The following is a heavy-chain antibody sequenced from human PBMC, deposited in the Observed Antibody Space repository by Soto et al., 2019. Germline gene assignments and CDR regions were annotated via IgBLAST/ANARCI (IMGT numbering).Heavy chain of an antibody. V-gene: IGHV4-34*01. J-gene: IGHJ5*02. CDR3: ERGRGEFDA. CDR1: GASLSDNY. Sequence: SETLSLTCAVYGASLSDNYCNWLRQPPGKGLEWIGEINHSGNTNYNPSLRSRVTISIDTSKNQLSLNLRSVSAADTAVYYCERGRGEFDAWGQGTPVTVSS. CDR2: INHSGNT. D-gene: IGHD2-21*01.